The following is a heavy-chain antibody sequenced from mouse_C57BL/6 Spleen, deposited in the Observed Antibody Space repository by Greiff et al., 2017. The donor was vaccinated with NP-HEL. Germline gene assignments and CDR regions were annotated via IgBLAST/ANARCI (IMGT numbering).Heavy chain of an antibody. CDR3: ARQYDGYYDYAMDY. V-gene: IGHV2-6-1*01. J-gene: IGHJ4*01. CDR2: IWSDGST. Sequence: VKLVESGPGLVAPSQSLSITCTVSGFSLTSYGVHWVRQPPGKGLEWLVVIWSDGSTTYNSALKSRLSISKDNSKSQVFLKMNSLQTDDTAMYYCARQYDGYYDYAMDYWGQGTSVTVSS. CDR1: GFSLTSYG. D-gene: IGHD2-3*01.